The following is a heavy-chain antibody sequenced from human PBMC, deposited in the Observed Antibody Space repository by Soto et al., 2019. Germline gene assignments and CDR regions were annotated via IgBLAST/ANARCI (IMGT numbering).Heavy chain of an antibody. CDR3: AKENPYYYYGLDV. CDR1: GFTFSSCG. Sequence: GESRKISCAASGFTFSSCGMNWVRQAPGKGLEWVSGISGNGGSTYYADSVKGRFTISRDNSRNTLYLQMNNLRAEDTAIYYCAKENPYYYYGLDVWGQGTTVTVSS. V-gene: IGHV3-23*01. J-gene: IGHJ6*02. CDR2: ISGNGGST.